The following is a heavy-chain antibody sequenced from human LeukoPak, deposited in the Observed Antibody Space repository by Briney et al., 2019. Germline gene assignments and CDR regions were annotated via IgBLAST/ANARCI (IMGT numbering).Heavy chain of an antibody. J-gene: IGHJ5*02. Sequence: GSLRLSCAASGFTFSSYSMNWIRQPPGTGLEWIGEIHHSGTTNYNPSLKSRVTISVDTSKNQFSLKLNSVTAADTAVYYCARLGLVVKGVTPYYTWFDPWGQGTLVTVSS. D-gene: IGHD2-8*02. CDR3: ARLGLVVKGVTPYYTWFDP. V-gene: IGHV4-34*01. CDR1: GFTFSSYS. CDR2: IHHSGTT.